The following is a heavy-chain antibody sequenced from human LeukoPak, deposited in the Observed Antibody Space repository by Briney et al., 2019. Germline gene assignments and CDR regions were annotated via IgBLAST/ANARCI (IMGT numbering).Heavy chain of an antibody. V-gene: IGHV3-48*04. CDR3: ARRPAAAANWFDP. D-gene: IGHD6-13*01. Sequence: GGSLRLSCAASGFTFSSYWMSWVRQAPGKGLEWVSYISSSGSTIYYADSVKGRFTISRDNAKNSLYLQMNSLRAEDTAVYYCARRPAAAANWFDPWGQGTLVTVSS. J-gene: IGHJ5*02. CDR2: ISSSGSTI. CDR1: GFTFSSYW.